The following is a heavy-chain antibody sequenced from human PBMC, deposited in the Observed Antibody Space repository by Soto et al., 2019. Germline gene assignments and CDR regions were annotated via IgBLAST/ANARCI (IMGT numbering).Heavy chain of an antibody. Sequence: PSETLSLTCTVSGGSISSGGYYWSWIRQHPGKGLEWIGYIFYSGSTYYNPSLKSRVTISVDTSKNQFSLKLSSVTAADTAVYYCARSYQLPYYFDYWGQGTLVTVSS. J-gene: IGHJ4*02. D-gene: IGHD2-2*01. V-gene: IGHV4-31*03. CDR1: GGSISSGGYY. CDR2: IFYSGST. CDR3: ARSYQLPYYFDY.